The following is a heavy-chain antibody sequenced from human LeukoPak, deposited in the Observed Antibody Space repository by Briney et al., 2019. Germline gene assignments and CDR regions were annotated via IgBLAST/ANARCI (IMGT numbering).Heavy chain of an antibody. Sequence: KPSETLSLTCTVSGGSISSSSYYWGWIRQPPGKGLEWIGSIYYSGSTYYNPSLKSRVTISVDTSKNQFSLKLSSVTAADTAVYYCASPYYDSSGYYYGDYWGQGTLVIVSS. CDR1: GGSISSSSYY. V-gene: IGHV4-39*01. D-gene: IGHD3-22*01. CDR3: ASPYYDSSGYYYGDY. J-gene: IGHJ4*02. CDR2: IYYSGST.